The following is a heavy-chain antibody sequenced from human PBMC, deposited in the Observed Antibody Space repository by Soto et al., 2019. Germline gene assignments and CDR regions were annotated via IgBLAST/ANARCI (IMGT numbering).Heavy chain of an antibody. CDR1: GGSISGDH. CDR2: VSSSGST. V-gene: IGHV4-59*12. D-gene: IGHD1-7*01. J-gene: IGHJ4*02. Sequence: SETLSLTGTVSGGSISGDHWNWIRQPPGKVLGWIAYVSSSGSTRYNPSLKSRVTISIDTTKNQFSLRSVTAADTAVYFCAREEYELSPSGFDFWGQGTLVTVSS. CDR3: AREEYELSPSGFDF.